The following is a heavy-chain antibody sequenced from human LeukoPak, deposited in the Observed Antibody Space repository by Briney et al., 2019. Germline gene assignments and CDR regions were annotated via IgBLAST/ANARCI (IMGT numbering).Heavy chain of an antibody. CDR3: AKVLQAQSNGLLNILWCLH. CDR1: GFTFSSYA. V-gene: IGHV3-23*01. D-gene: IGHD3-10*01. J-gene: IGHJ4*02. CDR2: ISGRGGST. Sequence: TGGSLRLSCAASGFTFSSYAMSWVRQAPGKGLEWGSGISGRGGSTYYADSVKGRFTISRDNCRNALYLQMNSRRAQDTAVCYFAKVLQAQSNGLLNILWCLHWGQGTLVTVSS.